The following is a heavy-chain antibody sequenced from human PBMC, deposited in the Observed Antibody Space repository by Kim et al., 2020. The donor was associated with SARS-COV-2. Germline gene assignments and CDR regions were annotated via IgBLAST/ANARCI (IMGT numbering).Heavy chain of an antibody. J-gene: IGHJ4*02. V-gene: IGHV4-34*01. Sequence: SETLSLTCAVYGGSFRGYYWSWIRQPPGKGLEWIGEINHSGSTNYNPSLKSRVTISVDTSKNQFSLNLSSVTAADTSVYYCARALGYSYGHVGADYWRQGTLVTGSS. CDR2: INHSGST. D-gene: IGHD5-18*01. CDR1: GGSFRGYY. CDR3: ARALGYSYGHVGADY.